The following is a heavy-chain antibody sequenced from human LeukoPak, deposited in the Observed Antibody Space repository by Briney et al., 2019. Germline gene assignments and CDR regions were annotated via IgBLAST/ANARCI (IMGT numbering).Heavy chain of an antibody. CDR2: IYATGET. J-gene: IGHJ6*02. V-gene: IGHV4-4*07. D-gene: IGHD3-10*01. CDR3: ARESRIRGVSIRESHYFYYYGMNV. CDR1: GGFINNFY. Sequence: PSDTLSLTCTVSGGFINNFYWTWIRQVAGRGLEWIGRIYATGETNYNPSLKSRLTLSVEASKNQFSLRLRSVTAADTAVYYCARESRIRGVSIRESHYFYYYGMNVWGQGTKVIVSS.